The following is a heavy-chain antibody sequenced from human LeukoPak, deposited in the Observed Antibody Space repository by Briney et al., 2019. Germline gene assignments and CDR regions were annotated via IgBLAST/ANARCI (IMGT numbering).Heavy chain of an antibody. V-gene: IGHV5-51*01. CDR3: ARQGVKRIAAAGTIDY. Sequence: GESLKISCKGSGYGFTSYWIGWVRQMPGKGLEWMGIIYPGDSDTRYSPSFQGQVTISADKSISTAYLQWSSLKASDTAMYYRARQGVKRIAAAGTIDYWGQGTLVTVSS. J-gene: IGHJ4*02. D-gene: IGHD6-13*01. CDR1: GYGFTSYW. CDR2: IYPGDSDT.